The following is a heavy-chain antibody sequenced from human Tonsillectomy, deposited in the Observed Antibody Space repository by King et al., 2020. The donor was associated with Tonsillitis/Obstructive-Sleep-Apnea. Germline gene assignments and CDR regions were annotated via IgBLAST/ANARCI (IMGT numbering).Heavy chain of an antibody. J-gene: IGHJ3*02. CDR2: IYYSGHT. CDR1: GGSISSDY. CDR3: ARFEVAEDVFDI. Sequence: VQLQESGPGLVKPSETLSLTCTVSGGSISSDYWSWIRQPPGKGLEWIGYIYYSGHTNYNPSLKSRVTISVDTSKNQFSLKLSSVTAADTAVYYCARFEVAEDVFDIGGKGTRATV. V-gene: IGHV4-59*01. D-gene: IGHD2-21*01.